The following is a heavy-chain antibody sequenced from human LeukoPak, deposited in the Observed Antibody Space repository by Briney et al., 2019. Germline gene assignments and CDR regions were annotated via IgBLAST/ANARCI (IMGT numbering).Heavy chain of an antibody. CDR1: GYSFTTYW. D-gene: IGHD3-22*01. V-gene: IGHV5-51*01. J-gene: IGHJ4*02. Sequence: GESLKISCKGSGYSFTTYWIGWVRQMPGKGLEWMGIIYPGDSDTRYSPSFQGQVTISVDKSISTAYLQWSSLKASDTAVYYCARPDLSYYPDSSSYFRWGQGTLVTVSS. CDR3: ARPDLSYYPDSSSYFR. CDR2: IYPGDSDT.